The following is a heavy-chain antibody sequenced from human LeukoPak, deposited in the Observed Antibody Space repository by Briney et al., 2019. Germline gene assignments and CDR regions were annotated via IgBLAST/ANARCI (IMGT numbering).Heavy chain of an antibody. CDR3: ARLSRDPGGLDV. V-gene: IGHV3-30-3*01. J-gene: IGHJ6*02. CDR1: GFTFSRYV. CDR2: ISYDGSDK. D-gene: IGHD1-14*01. Sequence: GGSLRLSCAASGFTFSRYVMHWVRQAPGKGLEWVAVISYDGSDKYYADSVKGRFTISRDTSKNTLFLQMNSLRAEDTAVYYCARLSRDPGGLDVWGQGTTVTVSS.